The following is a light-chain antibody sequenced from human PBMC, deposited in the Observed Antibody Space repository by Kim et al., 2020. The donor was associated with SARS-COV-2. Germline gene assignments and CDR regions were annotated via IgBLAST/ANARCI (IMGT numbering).Light chain of an antibody. Sequence: EIVLTQSPGTLSLSPGERATVSCRASQSVSSTYLAWYQQKFGQAPRLLIYGASTRATGIPDRFSGSASGTDFTLTISRLEPEDFAVYYCQQYGTSRWTFGQGTKVEIK. CDR1: QSVSSTY. J-gene: IGKJ1*01. CDR2: GAS. CDR3: QQYGTSRWT. V-gene: IGKV3-20*01.